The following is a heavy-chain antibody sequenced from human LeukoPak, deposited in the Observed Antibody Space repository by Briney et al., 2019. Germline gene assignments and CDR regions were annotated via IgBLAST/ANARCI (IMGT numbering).Heavy chain of an antibody. D-gene: IGHD3-16*01. Sequence: GGSLRLSCAASGFTFSSYAMSWVRQAPGKGLEWVSAISGSGGSTYYADSVKGRFTISRDNSKNTLYLQMNSLRAEDTAVYYCAKRPGRSTLGDRDFDYWGQGTLVTVSS. J-gene: IGHJ4*02. CDR3: AKRPGRSTLGDRDFDY. CDR1: GFTFSSYA. CDR2: ISGSGGST. V-gene: IGHV3-23*01.